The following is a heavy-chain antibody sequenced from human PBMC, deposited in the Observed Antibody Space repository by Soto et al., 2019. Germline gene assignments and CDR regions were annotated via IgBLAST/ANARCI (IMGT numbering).Heavy chain of an antibody. CDR3: ASSRFGELLIDY. D-gene: IGHD3-10*01. V-gene: IGHV3-23*01. J-gene: IGHJ4*02. CDR1: GFTFSSYA. Sequence: EVQLLESGGGLVQPGGSLRLSCAASGFTFSSYAMSWVRQAPGKGLEWVSAISGSGGSTYYADSVKGRFTISRDNSKNTLYLQMNSLRAEDTAVYYCASSRFGELLIDYWGQGTLVTVSS. CDR2: ISGSGGST.